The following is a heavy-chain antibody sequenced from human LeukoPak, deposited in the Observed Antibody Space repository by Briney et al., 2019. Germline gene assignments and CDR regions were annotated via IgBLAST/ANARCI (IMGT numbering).Heavy chain of an antibody. D-gene: IGHD2-15*01. CDR2: IYYSGST. Sequence: SGTLSLTCAVSGGSISSYYWSWIRQPPGKGLEWIGYIYYSGSTNYNPSLKSRVTISVDTSKNQFSLKLSSVTAADTAMYYCARRVEGYCSGGSCYYYYYMDVWGKGTTVTVSS. V-gene: IGHV4-59*01. CDR1: GGSISSYY. CDR3: ARRVEGYCSGGSCYYYYYMDV. J-gene: IGHJ6*03.